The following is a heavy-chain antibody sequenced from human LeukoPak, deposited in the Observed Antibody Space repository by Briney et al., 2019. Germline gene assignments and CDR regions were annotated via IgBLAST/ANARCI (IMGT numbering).Heavy chain of an antibody. CDR3: ARYPIIGYCSGGSCYYFDY. Sequence: SETLSLTCTVSGGSISSYYWSWIRQPPGKGLEWIGYIYYSGSTNYNPSLTSRVTISVDTSKNQFSLKLSSVTAAGTAVYYCARYPIIGYCSGGSCYYFDYWGQGTLVTVSS. D-gene: IGHD2-15*01. J-gene: IGHJ4*02. CDR2: IYYSGST. V-gene: IGHV4-59*01. CDR1: GGSISSYY.